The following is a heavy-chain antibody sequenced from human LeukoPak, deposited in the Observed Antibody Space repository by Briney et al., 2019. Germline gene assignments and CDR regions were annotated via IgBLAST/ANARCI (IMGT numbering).Heavy chain of an antibody. Sequence: GASVKVSCKASGYTFTGYYMHWVRQAPGQGLEWMGWINPNSGGTNYAQKFQGRVTMTRDTSISTAYMELSRLRSDDTAVYYCARGRGITMIVVVSNNWFDPWGQGTLVTVSS. D-gene: IGHD3-22*01. J-gene: IGHJ5*02. CDR2: INPNSGGT. V-gene: IGHV1-2*02. CDR3: ARGRGITMIVVVSNNWFDP. CDR1: GYTFTGYY.